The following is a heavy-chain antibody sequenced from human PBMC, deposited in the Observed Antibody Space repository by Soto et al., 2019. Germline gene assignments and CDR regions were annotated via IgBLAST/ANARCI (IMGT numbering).Heavy chain of an antibody. CDR2: IYHSGST. Sequence: QLQLQESGSGLVKPSQTLSLTCAVSGGSISSGGYSWSWIRQPPGKGLEWIGYIYHSGSTYYNPSPTSRVTIAVDRSKNQFSPKLSSVTAADTAVYYCASGAPVSTQHWGQGTLVTVSS. CDR3: ASGAPVSTQH. V-gene: IGHV4-30-2*01. D-gene: IGHD3-10*01. CDR1: GGSISSGGYS. J-gene: IGHJ1*01.